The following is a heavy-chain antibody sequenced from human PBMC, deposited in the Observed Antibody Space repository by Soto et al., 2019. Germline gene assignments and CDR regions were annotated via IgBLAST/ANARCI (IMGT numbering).Heavy chain of an antibody. J-gene: IGHJ4*02. CDR1: GGTFSSYA. Sequence: ASVKVSCKASGGTFSSYAISWVRQAPGQGLDWMGGIIPIFGTANYAQKFQGRVTITADESTSTAYMELGSLRSEDTAVYYCARPHLRSGYDYRPADSFDYWGQGTLVTVSS. CDR3: ARPHLRSGYDYRPADSFDY. CDR2: IIPIFGTA. V-gene: IGHV1-69*13. D-gene: IGHD5-12*01.